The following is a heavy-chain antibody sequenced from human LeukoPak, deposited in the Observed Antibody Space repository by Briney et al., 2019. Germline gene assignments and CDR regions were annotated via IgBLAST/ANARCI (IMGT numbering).Heavy chain of an antibody. CDR2: ISAYNGNT. CDR3: ARDQVTMVRGVIGY. D-gene: IGHD3-10*01. Sequence: ASVEVSCKASGYTFTSYGISWVRQAPGQGLEWMGWISAYNGNTNYAQKLQGRVTMTTDTSTSTAYMELRSLRSDDTAVYYCARDQVTMVRGVIGYWGQGTLVTVSS. V-gene: IGHV1-18*01. J-gene: IGHJ4*02. CDR1: GYTFTSYG.